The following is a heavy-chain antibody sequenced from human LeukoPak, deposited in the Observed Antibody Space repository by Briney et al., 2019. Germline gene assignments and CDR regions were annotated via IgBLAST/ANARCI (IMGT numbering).Heavy chain of an antibody. CDR2: IYYSEST. Sequence: SETLSLTCTVSSGSISNYYWSWIRQPPGKGLEWIGYIYYSESTKYNPSLKSRLTISVDTSKNQFSLRLTSVTAADTAVYYCASSYYDSSGYYDANYYYYGMDVWGQGTTVTVSS. D-gene: IGHD3-22*01. CDR3: ASSYYDSSGYYDANYYYYGMDV. CDR1: SGSISNYY. J-gene: IGHJ6*02. V-gene: IGHV4-59*08.